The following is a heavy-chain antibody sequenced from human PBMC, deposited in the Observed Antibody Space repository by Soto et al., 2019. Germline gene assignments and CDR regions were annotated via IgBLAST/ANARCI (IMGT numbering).Heavy chain of an antibody. CDR2: ISSSSSTI. CDR1: GFTFSSYS. D-gene: IGHD3-9*01. V-gene: IGHV3-48*02. J-gene: IGHJ4*02. CDR3: ARDREVRYFDWLFTPPIDY. Sequence: PGGSLRLSCAASGFTFSSYSMSWVRQAPGKGLEWVSYISSSSSTIYYADSVKGRFTISRDNAKNSLYLQMNSLRDEDTAVYYCARDREVRYFDWLFTPPIDYWGQGTLVTVSS.